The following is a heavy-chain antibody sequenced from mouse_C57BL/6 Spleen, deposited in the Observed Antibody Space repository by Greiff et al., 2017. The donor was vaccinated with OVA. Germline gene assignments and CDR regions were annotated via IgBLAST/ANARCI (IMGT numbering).Heavy chain of an antibody. D-gene: IGHD5-2*01. V-gene: IGHV5-4*01. CDR3: ARGEYAYYFDY. Sequence: EVQLVESGGGLVKPGGSLKLSCAASGFTFSSYAMSWVRQTPEKRLEWVATISDGGSYTYYPDNVKGRFTISRDNAKNNLYLQMSHLKSEDTAMYYCARGEYAYYFDYWGQGTTLTVSS. CDR1: GFTFSSYA. J-gene: IGHJ2*01. CDR2: ISDGGSYT.